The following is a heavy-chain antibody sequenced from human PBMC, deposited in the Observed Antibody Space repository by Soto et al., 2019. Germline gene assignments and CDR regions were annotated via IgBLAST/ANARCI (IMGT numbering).Heavy chain of an antibody. CDR3: ARGRTVLLWFGELLNWFDP. CDR1: GGSFSGYY. Sequence: QVQLQQWGAGLLKPSETLSLTCAVYGGSFSGYYWSWIRQPPGKGLAWIGEINHSGSTNYNPSLKSRVTISVDTSKNQFSLKLSAVTAAATAVYYCARGRTVLLWFGELLNWFDPWGQGTLVTVSS. D-gene: IGHD3-10*01. J-gene: IGHJ5*02. CDR2: INHSGST. V-gene: IGHV4-34*01.